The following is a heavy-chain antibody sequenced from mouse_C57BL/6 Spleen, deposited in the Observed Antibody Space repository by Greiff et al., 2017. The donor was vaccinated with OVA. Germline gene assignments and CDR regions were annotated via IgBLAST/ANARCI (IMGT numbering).Heavy chain of an antibody. J-gene: IGHJ2*01. CDR2: ISSGGSYT. V-gene: IGHV5-6*01. CDR3: ARHQNWDDYFDY. CDR1: GFTFSSYG. D-gene: IGHD4-1*01. Sequence: EVQLVESGGDLVKPGGSLKLSCAASGFTFSSYGMSWVRQTPDKRLEWVATISSGGSYTYYPDSVKGRFTISRDNAKNTLYLQMSSLKSEDTAMYYCARHQNWDDYFDYWGQGTTLTVSS.